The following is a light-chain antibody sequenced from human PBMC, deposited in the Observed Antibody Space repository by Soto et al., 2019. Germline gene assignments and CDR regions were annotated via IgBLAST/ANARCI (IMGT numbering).Light chain of an antibody. V-gene: IGLV2-8*01. J-gene: IGLJ2*01. CDR2: EVS. CDR3: SSYAGSNNVV. CDR1: SSDVGGYNY. Sequence: QSALSQPRSASGSPGQSVTISCTGTSSDVGGYNYVSWYQQHPGKAPKLMIYEVSKRPSGVPDRFSGSKSGNTASLTVSGLQAEDDSDYYCSSYAGSNNVVFGGGTKVTVL.